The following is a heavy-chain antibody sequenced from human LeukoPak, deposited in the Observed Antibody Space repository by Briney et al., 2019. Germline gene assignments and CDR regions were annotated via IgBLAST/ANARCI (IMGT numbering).Heavy chain of an antibody. CDR3: ARGLPYSSSFDY. CDR1: GYTLTELS. V-gene: IGHV1-24*01. J-gene: IGHJ4*02. Sequence: GASVKVSCKVSGYTLTELSMHWVRQAPGKGLEWMGGLDPEDGETIYAQKLQGRVTMTTDTSTSTAYMELRSLRSDDTAVYYCARGLPYSSSFDYWGQGTLVTVSS. D-gene: IGHD6-13*01. CDR2: LDPEDGET.